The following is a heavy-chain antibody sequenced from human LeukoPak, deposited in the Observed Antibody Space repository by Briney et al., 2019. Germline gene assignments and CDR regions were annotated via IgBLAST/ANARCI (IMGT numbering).Heavy chain of an antibody. J-gene: IGHJ4*02. CDR2: ISSSSSYI. CDR1: GFTFSSYS. CDR3: ATGITMVRGVSHYSPYYFDY. Sequence: PGGSLRLSCAASGFTFSSYSMNWVRQAPEKGLEWVSSISSSSSYIYYADSVKGRFTISRDNAKNSLYLQMNSLRAEDTAVYYCATGITMVRGVSHYSPYYFDYWGQGTLVTVSS. D-gene: IGHD3-10*01. V-gene: IGHV3-21*01.